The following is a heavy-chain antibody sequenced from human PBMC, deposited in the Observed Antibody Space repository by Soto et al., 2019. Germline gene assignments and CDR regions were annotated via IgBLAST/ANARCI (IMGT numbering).Heavy chain of an antibody. D-gene: IGHD6-19*01. CDR2: ISSSSSYI. CDR1: GFTFSSYS. Sequence: PGGSLRLSCAASGFTFSSYSMNWVRQAPGKGLEWVSSISSSSSYIYYADSVKGQFTISRDNAKNSLYLQMNSLRAEDTAVYYCARPYSSGWYDYYYGMDVWGQGTTVTVSS. CDR3: ARPYSSGWYDYYYGMDV. J-gene: IGHJ6*02. V-gene: IGHV3-21*01.